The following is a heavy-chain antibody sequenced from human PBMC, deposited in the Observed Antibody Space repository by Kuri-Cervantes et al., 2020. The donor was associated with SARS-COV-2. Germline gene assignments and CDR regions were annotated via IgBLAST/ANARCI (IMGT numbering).Heavy chain of an antibody. D-gene: IGHD6-6*01. V-gene: IGHV3-23*01. CDR2: ISGSGGST. J-gene: IGHJ4*02. Sequence: GESLKISCAASGFTFSSYAMSWVRQAPGKGLEWVSAISGSGGSTYYADSVKGRFTISRDNSKNTLYLQMNSLRAEDTAVYYCAKDQDEYSGSRLDYWGQGTLVTVSS. CDR1: GFTFSSYA. CDR3: AKDQDEYSGSRLDY.